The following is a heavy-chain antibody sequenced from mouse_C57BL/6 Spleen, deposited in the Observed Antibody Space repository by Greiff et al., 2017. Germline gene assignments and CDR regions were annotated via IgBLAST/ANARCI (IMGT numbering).Heavy chain of an antibody. Sequence: VQLQQPGAELAKPGASVKVSCKASGYTFTSYWMHWVKQRPGQGLEWIGRIHPSDSDTNYNQKFKGKATLTVDKSSSTAYMQLSSLTSEDSAVYYCAIGTTVVATYPDYWGQGTTLTVSS. CDR2: IHPSDSDT. CDR3: AIGTTVVATYPDY. J-gene: IGHJ2*01. D-gene: IGHD1-1*01. CDR1: GYTFTSYW. V-gene: IGHV1-74*01.